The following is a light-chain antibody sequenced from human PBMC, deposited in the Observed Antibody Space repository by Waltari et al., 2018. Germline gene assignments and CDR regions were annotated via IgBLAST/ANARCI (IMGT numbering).Light chain of an antibody. J-gene: IGLJ3*02. CDR2: RNT. CDR3: AAWDDSLSGRV. CDR1: RSNIGSTY. V-gene: IGLV1-47*01. Sequence: QSVLTQPPSASGTPGQRVTISCSGSRSNIGSTYVYWYQQLPGTATKLLIYRNTRRPSGVPARFSGPESGTSASLAISGLRAEDEADYYCAAWDDSLSGRVFGGGTKLTVL.